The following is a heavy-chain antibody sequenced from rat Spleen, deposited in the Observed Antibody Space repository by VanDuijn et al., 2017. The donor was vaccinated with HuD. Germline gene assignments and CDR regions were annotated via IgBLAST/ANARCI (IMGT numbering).Heavy chain of an antibody. Sequence: VQLVESGGGSVQPGRSMKLSCAASGFTFRNYGMAWVRQAPTKGLEWVASITTSGGTTYYQDSVKGRFTISRDNAKNTLYLQIDSLRSEDTATYYCAKDKGEYNNLFDYWGQGVMVTVSS. CDR2: ITTSGGTT. CDR3: AKDKGEYNNLFDY. CDR1: GFTFRNYG. J-gene: IGHJ2*01. V-gene: IGHV5S13*01. D-gene: IGHD1-10*01.